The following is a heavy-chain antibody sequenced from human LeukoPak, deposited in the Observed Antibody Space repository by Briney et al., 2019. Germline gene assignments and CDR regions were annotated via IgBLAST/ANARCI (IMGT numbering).Heavy chain of an antibody. V-gene: IGHV3-30*18. CDR2: ISYDGSNK. CDR1: GFTFSSYS. J-gene: IGHJ4*02. Sequence: PGGSLRLSCAASGFTFSSYSMNWVRQAPGKGLEWVAVISYDGSNKYYADSVKGRFTISRDNSKNTLYLQMNSLRAEDTAVYYCAKDRGGWSSNFDYWGQGTLVTVSS. CDR3: AKDRGGWSSNFDY. D-gene: IGHD6-19*01.